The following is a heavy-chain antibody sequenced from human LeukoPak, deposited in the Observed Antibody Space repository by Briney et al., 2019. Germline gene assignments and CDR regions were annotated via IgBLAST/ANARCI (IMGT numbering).Heavy chain of an antibody. D-gene: IGHD3-10*01. J-gene: IGHJ3*02. CDR3: ARRPYYYGSGSCEGALDI. CDR1: GGTFISYA. V-gene: IGHV1-69*06. CDR2: IIPIFGTA. Sequence: SVKVSCKASGGTFISYAISWVRQAPGQGLDRMGGIIPIFGTANYAQNFQGRVTITADKSMSTAYMELSSLRSEDTAVYYCARRPYYYGSGSCEGALDIWGQGTMVIVSS.